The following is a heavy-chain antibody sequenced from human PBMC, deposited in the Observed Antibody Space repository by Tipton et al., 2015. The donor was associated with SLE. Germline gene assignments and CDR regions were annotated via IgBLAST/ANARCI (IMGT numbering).Heavy chain of an antibody. CDR2: ISSSSSYI. V-gene: IGHV3-21*03. D-gene: IGHD4-17*01. J-gene: IGHJ4*02. CDR1: GFTFSNAW. Sequence: SLRLSCAASGFTFSNAWMNWARQAPGKGLEWVSSISSSSSYIYYADSVKGRFTISRDNAKNSLYLQMNSLRVEDTAVYYCARRDYGDSLYYFDYWGQGTLVTVSS. CDR3: ARRDYGDSLYYFDY.